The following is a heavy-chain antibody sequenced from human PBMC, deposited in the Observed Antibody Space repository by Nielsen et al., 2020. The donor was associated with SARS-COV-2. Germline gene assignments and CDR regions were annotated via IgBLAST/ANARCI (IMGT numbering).Heavy chain of an antibody. V-gene: IGHV3-13*04. D-gene: IGHD3-3*01. CDR1: GFTFSSYD. J-gene: IGHJ3*02. CDR2: IGTAGDT. Sequence: GESLKISCAASGFTFSSYDMHWVRQATGKGLEWVSAIGTAGDTYYPGSVKGRFTMSRDRSKNTVDLHMNSLRAEDTAVYYCAKERTSGYYESRDAFDIWGQGTMVTVSS. CDR3: AKERTSGYYESRDAFDI.